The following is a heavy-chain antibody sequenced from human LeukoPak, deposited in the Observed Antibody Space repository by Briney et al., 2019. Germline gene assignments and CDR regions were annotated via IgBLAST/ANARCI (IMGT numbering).Heavy chain of an antibody. J-gene: IGHJ4*02. D-gene: IGHD3-10*01. CDR1: GFTFSSYA. CDR3: AKDTRGSGSYYNY. V-gene: IGHV3-23*01. CDR2: ISGSGGST. Sequence: PGGSLRLSCAASGFTFSSYAMSWVRQAPGMGLEWVSVISGSGGSTYYADSVKGRFTISRDNSKNTLYLQMNSLRAEDTAVYYCAKDTRGSGSYYNYWGQGTLVTVSS.